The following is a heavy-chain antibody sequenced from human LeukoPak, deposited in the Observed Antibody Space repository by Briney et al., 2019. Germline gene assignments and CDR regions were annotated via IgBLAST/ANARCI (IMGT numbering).Heavy chain of an antibody. CDR1: GGSISSYY. CDR3: AGRSRSAWYYDY. CDR2: IYYSGSA. Sequence: SETLSLTCTVSGGSISSYYWSWIRQPPGKGLEWIGYIYYSGSATYNPSLKSRVTISLNTSKNQFSLKLSSVTAADTALYYCAGRSRSAWYYDYWGQGTPVIVSS. D-gene: IGHD6-19*01. V-gene: IGHV4-59*01. J-gene: IGHJ4*02.